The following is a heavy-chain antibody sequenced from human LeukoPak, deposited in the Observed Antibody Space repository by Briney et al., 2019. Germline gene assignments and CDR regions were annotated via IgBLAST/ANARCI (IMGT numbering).Heavy chain of an antibody. CDR1: GFTFSSYG. V-gene: IGHV3-23*01. Sequence: GGSLRLSCAASGFTFSSYGMSWVRQAPGKGLEWVSAISGSGGSTYYADSVKGRFTISRDNSKNTLYLQMNSLRAEDTAVYYCAKDSGGYNYYFDYWGQGTLVTVSS. CDR3: AKDSGGYNYYFDY. CDR2: ISGSGGST. D-gene: IGHD5-24*01. J-gene: IGHJ4*02.